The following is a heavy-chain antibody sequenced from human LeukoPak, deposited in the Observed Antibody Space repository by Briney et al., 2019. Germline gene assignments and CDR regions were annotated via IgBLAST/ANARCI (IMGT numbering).Heavy chain of an antibody. CDR2: INQDGSEK. D-gene: IGHD2/OR15-2a*01. CDR1: GFTFSSFW. V-gene: IGHV3-7*05. CDR3: ARGSRIRYFDY. J-gene: IGHJ4*02. Sequence: GGSLRLSCEVSGFTFSSFWMNWVRQAPGKGLEWVANINQDGSEKWYVDSVQGRFTISRDNAKNSVFLQMNSLRAEDTAVYYCARGSRIRYFDYWGQGTLVTVSS.